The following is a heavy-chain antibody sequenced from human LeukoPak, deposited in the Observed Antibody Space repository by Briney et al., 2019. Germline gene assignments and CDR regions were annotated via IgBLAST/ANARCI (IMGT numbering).Heavy chain of an antibody. CDR3: AKDGRSSSWPEAFDI. V-gene: IGHV3-48*01. D-gene: IGHD6-13*01. Sequence: GGSLRLSCAASGFTFSSYSMNWVRQAPGKGLEWVSYISSSSSTIYYADSVKGRFTISRDNAKNSLYLQMNSLRAEDTAVYYCAKDGRSSSWPEAFDIWGQGTMVTVSS. J-gene: IGHJ3*02. CDR2: ISSSSSTI. CDR1: GFTFSSYS.